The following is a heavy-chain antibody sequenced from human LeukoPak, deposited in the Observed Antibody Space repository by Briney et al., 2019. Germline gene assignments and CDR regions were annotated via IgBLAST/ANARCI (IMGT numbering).Heavy chain of an antibody. CDR3: ARDLEAYYYGSYRGGSCLDY. D-gene: IGHD3-10*01. CDR2: IIPIFGTA. Sequence: SVKVSCKASGGTFSSYAISWVRQAPGQGLEWMGRIIPIFGTANYAQKFQGRVTITTDESTSTAYMELSSLRSEDTAVYYCARDLEAYYYGSYRGGSCLDYWGQRTLVTVSS. V-gene: IGHV1-69*05. CDR1: GGTFSSYA. J-gene: IGHJ4*02.